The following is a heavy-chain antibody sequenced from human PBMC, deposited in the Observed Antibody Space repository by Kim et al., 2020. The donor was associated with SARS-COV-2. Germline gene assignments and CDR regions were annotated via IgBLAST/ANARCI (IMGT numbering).Heavy chain of an antibody. J-gene: IGHJ4*02. CDR1: GGSFSGYY. CDR2: INHSGST. Sequence: SETLSLTCAVYGGSFSGYYWSWIRQPPGKGLEWIGEINHSGSTNYNPSLKSRVTISVDTSKNQFSLKLSSVTAADTAVYYCARGPQGSAGYWGQGTLVT. V-gene: IGHV4-34*01. CDR3: ARGPQGSAGY. D-gene: IGHD2-15*01.